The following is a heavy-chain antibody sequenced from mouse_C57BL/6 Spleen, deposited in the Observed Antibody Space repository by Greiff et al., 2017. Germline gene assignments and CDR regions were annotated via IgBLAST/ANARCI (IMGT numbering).Heavy chain of an antibody. Sequence: QVQLKESGPGLVQPSQSLSITCTVSGFSLTSYGVHWVRQSPGKGLEWLGVIWRGGSTDYNAAFMSRLSITKDNSKSQVFFKMNSLQADDTAIYYCAKDGDVLLRNGYFDVWGTGTTVTVSS. CDR3: AKDGDVLLRNGYFDV. CDR1: GFSLTSYG. CDR2: IWRGGST. J-gene: IGHJ1*03. D-gene: IGHD1-1*01. V-gene: IGHV2-5*01.